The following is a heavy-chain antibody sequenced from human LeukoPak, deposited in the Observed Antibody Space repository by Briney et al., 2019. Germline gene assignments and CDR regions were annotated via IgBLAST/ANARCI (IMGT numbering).Heavy chain of an antibody. J-gene: IGHJ5*02. CDR3: ARDLGQYYDTSDNWFDP. D-gene: IGHD3-22*01. CDR2: INSDGINT. CDR1: GFTFSNYW. V-gene: IGHV3-74*01. Sequence: GRSLRLSCAASGFTFSNYWMHWVRQAPGKGLVWVSRINSDGINTSYADSVKGRFTISRDNAKNTLNLQMNSLRAEDTAVYYCARDLGQYYDTSDNWFDPWGQGTLVTVSS.